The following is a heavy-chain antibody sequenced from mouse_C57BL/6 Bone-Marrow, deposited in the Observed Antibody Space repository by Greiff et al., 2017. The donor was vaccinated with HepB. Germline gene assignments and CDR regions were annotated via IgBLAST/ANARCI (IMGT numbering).Heavy chain of an antibody. CDR2: IRRKSSNYAT. CDR3: VREGGYAMDY. CDR1: GFTFNTYA. V-gene: IGHV10-3*01. J-gene: IGHJ4*01. Sequence: EVKLVESGGGLVQPKGSLKLSCAASGFTFNTYAMHWVRQAPGKGLEWVARIRRKSSNYATYYADSVKDRFTISRDDSQSMLYLQMNNLKTEDTAMYYYVREGGYAMDYWGQGTSVTVSS.